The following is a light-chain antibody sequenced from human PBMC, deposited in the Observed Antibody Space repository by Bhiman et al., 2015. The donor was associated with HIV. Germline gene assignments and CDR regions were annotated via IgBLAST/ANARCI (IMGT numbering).Light chain of an antibody. CDR1: GSDVGGYNY. CDR2: DVS. V-gene: IGLV2-14*03. Sequence: QSALTQPASVSGSPGQSITISCTGTGSDVGGYNYVSWYQQHPGKGPKLMIYDVSNRPSGVSNRFSGSKSGNTASLTISGLQAEDEADYYCSSYTSSSAYVFGTGTKVTVL. CDR3: SSYTSSSAYV. J-gene: IGLJ1*01.